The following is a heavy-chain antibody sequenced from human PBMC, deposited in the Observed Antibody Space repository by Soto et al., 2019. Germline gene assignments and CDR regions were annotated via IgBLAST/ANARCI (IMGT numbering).Heavy chain of an antibody. CDR1: GFTFSSYA. CDR3: AKDHRYSSGWPPFDY. J-gene: IGHJ4*02. D-gene: IGHD6-19*01. CDR2: ISGSGGST. V-gene: IGHV3-23*01. Sequence: GGSLRLSCAASGFTFSSYAMSWVRQAPGKGLEWVSAISGSGGSTYYADSVKGRFTISRDNSKNTLYLQMNSLRAEDTAVYYCAKDHRYSSGWPPFDYWGQGTLVTVSS.